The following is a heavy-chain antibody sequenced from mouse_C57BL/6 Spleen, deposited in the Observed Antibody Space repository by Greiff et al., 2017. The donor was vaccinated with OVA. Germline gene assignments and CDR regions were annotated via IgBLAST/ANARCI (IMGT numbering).Heavy chain of an antibody. V-gene: IGHV3-6*01. CDR1: GYSITSGYY. CDR2: ISYDGSN. J-gene: IGHJ1*03. Sequence: EVKLMESGPGLVKPSQSLSLTCSVTGYSITSGYYWNWIRQFPGNKLEWMGYISYDGSNNYNPSLKNRISITRDTSKNQFFLKLNSVTTEDTATYYCARYYEYGGGYFDVWGTGTTVTVSS. D-gene: IGHD2-4*01. CDR3: ARYYEYGGGYFDV.